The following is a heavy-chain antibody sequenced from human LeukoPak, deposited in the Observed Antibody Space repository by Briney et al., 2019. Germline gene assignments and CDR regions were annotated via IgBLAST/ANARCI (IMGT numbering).Heavy chain of an antibody. Sequence: SETLSFTSTVSAGSISSNNWSWIPQPPGQGLKGSRYIYYSGSTNYNHSLKSRVTISVDTSKNQFSLKLSSVTAADTAVYYCARGKVVPAAFDYWGQGTLVTVSS. CDR1: AGSISSNN. CDR3: ARGKVVPAAFDY. J-gene: IGHJ4*02. V-gene: IGHV4-59*01. CDR2: IYYSGST. D-gene: IGHD2-2*01.